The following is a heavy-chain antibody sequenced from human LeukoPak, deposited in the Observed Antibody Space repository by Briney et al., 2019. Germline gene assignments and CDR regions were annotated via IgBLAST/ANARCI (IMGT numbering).Heavy chain of an antibody. V-gene: IGHV3-21*01. Sequence: PGGSLRLSCAASGFTFSSYSMNWVRQAPGKGLEWVSSISSSSSYIYYADSVKGRFTISRDNAKNSLYLQMNSLRAEDTAVYYCARDQVSPFGVVIQYYYYYYMTSGAKGPRSPSP. J-gene: IGHJ6*03. CDR3: ARDQVSPFGVVIQYYYYYYMTS. CDR2: ISSSSSYI. CDR1: GFTFSSYS. D-gene: IGHD3-3*01.